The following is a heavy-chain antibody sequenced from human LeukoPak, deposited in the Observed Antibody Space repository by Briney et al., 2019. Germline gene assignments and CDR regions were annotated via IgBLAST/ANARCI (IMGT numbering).Heavy chain of an antibody. CDR1: GFSFSSNC. CDR2: ISGNSSTI. D-gene: IGHD4-11*01. CDR3: AMDRLRKVQQQLDY. V-gene: IGHV3-48*01. J-gene: IGHJ4*02. Sequence: GGSLRLSCAASGFSFSSNCMNWVRQAPGKGLEWVAYISGNSSTIYYADSVKGRFTISSNNSNNTLYLQMNSLRAEETAVYYCAMDRLRKVQQQLDYWGQGTLVSVSS.